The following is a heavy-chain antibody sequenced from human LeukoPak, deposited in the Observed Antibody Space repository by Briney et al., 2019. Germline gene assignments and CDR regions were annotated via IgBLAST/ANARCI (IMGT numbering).Heavy chain of an antibody. V-gene: IGHV4-34*01. CDR3: ARGGCSGGSCYSMRRGNGYFDY. CDR1: GGSFSGYY. CDR2: INHSGST. D-gene: IGHD2-15*01. J-gene: IGHJ4*02. Sequence: PSETLSLTCAVYGGSFSGYYWSWIRQPPGKGLEWIGEINHSGSTNYNPSLKSRVTISVDTSKNQFSLKLSSVTAADMAVYYCARGGCSGGSCYSMRRGNGYFDYWGQGTLVTVSS.